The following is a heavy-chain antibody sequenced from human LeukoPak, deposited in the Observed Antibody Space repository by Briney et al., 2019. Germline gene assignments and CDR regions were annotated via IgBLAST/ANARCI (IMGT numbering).Heavy chain of an antibody. CDR2: ISGSGGST. CDR1: GFTFSSYA. CDR3: AKDQNVVVPAAGCRFDP. J-gene: IGHJ5*02. Sequence: GGSLRLSCAASGFTFSSYAMSWVRQAPGRGLEWVSAISGSGGSTYYADSVKGRFTISRDNSKNTLYLQMNSLRAEDTAVYHCAKDQNVVVPAAGCRFDPWGQGTLVTVSS. D-gene: IGHD2-2*01. V-gene: IGHV3-23*01.